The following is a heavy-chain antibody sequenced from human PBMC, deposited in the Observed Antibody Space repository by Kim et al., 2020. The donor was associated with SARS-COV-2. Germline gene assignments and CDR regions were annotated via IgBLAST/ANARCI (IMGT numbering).Heavy chain of an antibody. V-gene: IGHV3-48*02. D-gene: IGHD6-19*01. CDR2: ISSSSSTI. J-gene: IGHJ6*02. CDR3: ARELQWLGIFVGMDV. CDR1: GFTFSSYS. Sequence: GGSLRLSCAASGFTFSSYSMNWVRQAPGKGLEWVSYISSSSSTIYYADSVKGRFTISRDNAKNSLYLQMNSLRDEGTAVYYCARELQWLGIFVGMDVWGQGTTVTVSS.